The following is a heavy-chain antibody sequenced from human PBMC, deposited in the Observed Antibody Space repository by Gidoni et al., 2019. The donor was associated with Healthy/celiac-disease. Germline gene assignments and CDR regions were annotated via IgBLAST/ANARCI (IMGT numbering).Heavy chain of an antibody. J-gene: IGHJ4*02. D-gene: IGHD5-18*01. CDR1: GFTFSSSA. Sequence: QVQLVESGGGVVQHGRSLRLSCEASGFTFSSSAMHWVRPAPGKGLACVAVTSDDGINKYYADSVKGRFTISRDNAKNTLYLQMNSLRAEDTAVYYCARDPRRGYSYCSLAYWGQGTLVTVSA. CDR3: ARDPRRGYSYCSLAY. V-gene: IGHV3-30*04. CDR2: TSDDGINK.